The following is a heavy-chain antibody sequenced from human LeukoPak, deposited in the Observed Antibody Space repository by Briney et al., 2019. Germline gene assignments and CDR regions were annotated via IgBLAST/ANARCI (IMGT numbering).Heavy chain of an antibody. CDR1: GYSISSGYY. V-gene: IGHV4-38-2*02. CDR3: ARSYFGSGSYYVH. D-gene: IGHD3-10*01. CDR2: IYSSGST. Sequence: SETLSLTCTVSGYSISSGYYWGWIRQPPGKGLEWIGRIYSSGSTNYNPSLKSRVTISIDTSKNQFSLNLSSVTAADTAVYYCARSYFGSGSYYVHWGQGTLVTVSS. J-gene: IGHJ4*02.